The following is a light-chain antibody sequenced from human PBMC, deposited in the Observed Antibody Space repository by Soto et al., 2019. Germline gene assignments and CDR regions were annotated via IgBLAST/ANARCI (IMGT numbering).Light chain of an antibody. J-gene: IGKJ2*01. CDR1: QSVSSSY. CDR2: GAS. CDR3: QQYVSSRYT. V-gene: IGKV3-20*01. Sequence: EIVLTQSPGILSLSPGERATLSCRASQSVSSSYLAWYQQKPGQAPRLLIYGASSRATGIPDRFSGSGSGTDFTLTISRLEPEDFAVYYCQQYVSSRYTFGQGTKLEIK.